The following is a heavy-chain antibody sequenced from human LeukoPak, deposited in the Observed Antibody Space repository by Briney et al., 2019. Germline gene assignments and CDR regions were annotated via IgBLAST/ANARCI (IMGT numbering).Heavy chain of an antibody. CDR3: ARRGVGAIHPFDY. CDR2: IIPILGIA. V-gene: IGHV1-69*04. CDR1: GGTFSSYA. J-gene: IGHJ4*02. Sequence: SVKVSCKASGGTFSSYAISWERQAPGQGLEWMGRIIPILGIANYAQKFQGRVTITADKSTSTAYMELSSLRSEDTAVYYCARRGVGAIHPFDYWGQGTLVTVSS. D-gene: IGHD1-26*01.